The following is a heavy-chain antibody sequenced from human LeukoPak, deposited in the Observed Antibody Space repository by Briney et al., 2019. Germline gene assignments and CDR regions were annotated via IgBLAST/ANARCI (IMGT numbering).Heavy chain of an antibody. D-gene: IGHD6-19*01. CDR2: ISAYNGDT. J-gene: IGHJ4*02. Sequence: GASVKVSCKASGYTLNNYGVIWVRQAPGQGLEWMGWISAYNGDTNYAQKFQDRVTMITDTSTRTAYMELRSLRSDDTAVYYCARAREQWLMMNYFEFWGQGTLVTVSS. CDR1: GYTLNNYG. V-gene: IGHV1-18*01. CDR3: ARAREQWLMMNYFEF.